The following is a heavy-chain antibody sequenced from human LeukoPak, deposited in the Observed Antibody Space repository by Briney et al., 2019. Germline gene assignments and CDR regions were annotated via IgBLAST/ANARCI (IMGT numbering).Heavy chain of an antibody. J-gene: IGHJ4*02. CDR1: GFRFTTYW. CDR2: IKQDGGDE. V-gene: IGHV3-7*01. CDR3: ARANIVVAE. Sequence: GGSLRLSCAASGFRFTTYWMTWVRQAPGKGLEWVANIKQDGGDEHYVDSVKGRFTISRDNAKNSLYLQMNNLRAEDTAVYYCARANIVVAERGQGTLVTVSS. D-gene: IGHD2-15*01.